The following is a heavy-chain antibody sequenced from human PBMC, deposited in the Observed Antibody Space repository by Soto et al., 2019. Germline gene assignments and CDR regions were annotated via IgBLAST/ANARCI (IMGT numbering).Heavy chain of an antibody. CDR3: ARIENRYGYVPLDY. CDR1: VFSLSTSGMC. J-gene: IGHJ4*02. V-gene: IGHV2-70*11. D-gene: IGHD5-12*01. Sequence: SGPTLVNPTQTLTLTCIFSVFSLSTSGMCVSWIRQPPGKALEWLARIDWDDDKYYSTSLKTRLTISKDTSKNQVVLTMTNMDLVDTATYYCARIENRYGYVPLDYGGQGTLVT. CDR2: IDWDDDK.